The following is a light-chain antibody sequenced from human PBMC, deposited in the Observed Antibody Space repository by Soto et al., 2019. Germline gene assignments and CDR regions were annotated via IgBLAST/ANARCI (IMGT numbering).Light chain of an antibody. CDR3: QQRSNWIT. CDR2: GAS. Sequence: EIVVTQSPGTLSLSPGERATLSCRASQSVSSNYLAWYQQKPGQAPRVLIYGASTRATGIPDRFTGSGSGTEFTLTISRLETEDFAVYYCQQRSNWITFGQGTRLEIK. J-gene: IGKJ5*01. V-gene: IGKV3D-20*02. CDR1: QSVSSNY.